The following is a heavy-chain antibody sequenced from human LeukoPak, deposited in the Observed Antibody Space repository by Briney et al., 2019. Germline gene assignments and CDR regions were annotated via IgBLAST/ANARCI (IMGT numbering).Heavy chain of an antibody. D-gene: IGHD3-22*01. CDR3: ASKGYDSSVGYFQH. V-gene: IGHV4-61*02. Sequence: PSETLSLTCTVSGGSISSGSYYWSWIRQPAGKGLEWIGRIYTSGSTNYNPSLKSRVTISIDKSKSQFSLKLSSVTAADTAVYYCASKGYDSSVGYFQHWGQGTLVTVSS. J-gene: IGHJ1*01. CDR1: GGSISSGSYY. CDR2: IYTSGST.